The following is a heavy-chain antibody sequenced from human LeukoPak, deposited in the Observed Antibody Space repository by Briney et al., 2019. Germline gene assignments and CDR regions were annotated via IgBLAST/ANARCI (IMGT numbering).Heavy chain of an antibody. Sequence: PGGSLRLSCAASGFTFSSYAMSWVRQPPGKGLGWVSAISGSGGSTYYADSVKGRFTISRDNSKNTLYLQMNSLRAEDTAVYYCAKGDLYSSSWSGFDYWGQGTLVTVSS. V-gene: IGHV3-23*01. D-gene: IGHD6-13*01. CDR2: ISGSGGST. J-gene: IGHJ4*02. CDR1: GFTFSSYA. CDR3: AKGDLYSSSWSGFDY.